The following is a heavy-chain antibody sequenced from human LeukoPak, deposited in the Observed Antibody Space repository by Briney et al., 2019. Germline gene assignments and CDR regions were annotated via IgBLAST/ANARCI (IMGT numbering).Heavy chain of an antibody. CDR2: ISFDGSSK. Sequence: PGGSLRLSCAASGFTFSSFGMHWVRQAPGNGLEWVAVISFDGSSKYYADSVRGRFIISRDVSKNTLFLQMNKLRADDTAVYFCVKSYGDQYLFEYWGQGTLVTVSS. D-gene: IGHD4-17*01. V-gene: IGHV3-30*18. CDR1: GFTFSSFG. J-gene: IGHJ4*02. CDR3: VKSYGDQYLFEY.